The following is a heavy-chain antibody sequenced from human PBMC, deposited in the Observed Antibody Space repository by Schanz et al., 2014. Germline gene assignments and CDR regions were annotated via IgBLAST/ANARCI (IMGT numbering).Heavy chain of an antibody. D-gene: IGHD2-8*01. V-gene: IGHV1-3*04. CDR2: TNTPNGNA. CDR1: GYTFSSHG. Sequence: QPGPELTTPGASVKVPCKASGYTFSSHGIHWLRHAPGQSLEWMEWTNTPNGNAKYSAILLVRVSINRESSATTAYRELTNLRSEYTAVYYRARDRMDRDGVKGYSYVSDITGQGLLVDISS. J-gene: IGHJ3*02. CDR3: ARDRMDRDGVKGYSYVSDI.